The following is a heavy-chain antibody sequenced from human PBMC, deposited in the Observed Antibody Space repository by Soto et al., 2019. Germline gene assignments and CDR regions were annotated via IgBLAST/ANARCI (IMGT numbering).Heavy chain of an antibody. Sequence: QVQLVESGGGVVQPGRSLRLSCAASGFTFSSYAMHWVRQAPGKGLEWVAVISYDGSNKYYADSVKGRFTISRDNSKNTLYLQMNSLRAEDTAVYCCARDQRRGGFDYWGQGTLVTVSS. CDR1: GFTFSSYA. CDR3: ARDQRRGGFDY. CDR2: ISYDGSNK. V-gene: IGHV3-30-3*01. D-gene: IGHD3-10*01. J-gene: IGHJ4*02.